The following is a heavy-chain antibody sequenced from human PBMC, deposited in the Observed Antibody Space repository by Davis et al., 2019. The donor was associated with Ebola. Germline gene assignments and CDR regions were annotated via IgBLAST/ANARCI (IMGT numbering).Heavy chain of an antibody. Sequence: ASVTVSCMASGYTFTGYYMHWVRQAPGQGLEWMGWINPNSGGTNYAQKFQGRVTMTRDTSISTAYMELSRLRSDDTAVYYCAREWGYSSSYYYYGMDVWGQGTTVTVSS. CDR1: GYTFTGYY. D-gene: IGHD6-13*01. CDR3: AREWGYSSSYYYYGMDV. V-gene: IGHV1-2*02. CDR2: INPNSGGT. J-gene: IGHJ6*02.